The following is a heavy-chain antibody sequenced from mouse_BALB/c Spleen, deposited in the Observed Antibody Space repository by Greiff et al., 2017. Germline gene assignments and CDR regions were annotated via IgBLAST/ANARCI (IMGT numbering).Heavy chain of an antibody. D-gene: IGHD1-1*01. CDR1: GFTFSNYW. J-gene: IGHJ3*01. V-gene: IGHV6-6*02. CDR3: TGGTTVAY. CDR2: IRLKSNNYAT. Sequence: DVKLVESGGGLVQPGGSMKLSCVASGFTFSNYWMNWVRQSPEKGLEWVAEIRLKSNNYATHYAESVKGRFTISRGDSKSSVYLQMNNLRAEDTGIYYCTGGTTVAYWGQGTLVTVSA.